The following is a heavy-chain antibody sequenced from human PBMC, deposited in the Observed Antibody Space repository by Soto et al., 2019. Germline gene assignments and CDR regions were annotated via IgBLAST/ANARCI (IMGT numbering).Heavy chain of an antibody. D-gene: IGHD2-21*02. Sequence: SVKVSCKASGGTFSSYAISWVRQAPGQGLEWMGGIIPIFGTANYAQKFQGRVTITADESKSTAYMELSSLRSEDTAVYYCARDFAPDCGGYYYHYFDYWGQGTVVTVSS. V-gene: IGHV1-69*13. CDR1: GGTFSSYA. J-gene: IGHJ4*02. CDR2: IIPIFGTA. CDR3: ARDFAPDCGGYYYHYFDY.